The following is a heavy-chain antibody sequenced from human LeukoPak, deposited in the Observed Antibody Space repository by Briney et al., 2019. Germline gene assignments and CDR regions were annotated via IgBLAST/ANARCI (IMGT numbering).Heavy chain of an antibody. V-gene: IGHV4-30-4*08. CDR3: GSDQRQIGAFDI. J-gene: IGHJ3*02. D-gene: IGHD2-15*01. CDR2: IYYSGST. Sequence: SETLSLTCTVSGGSISSGDYYWSWIRRPPGKGLEWIGYIYYSGSTYYNPSLKSRVTISVDTSKNQFSLKLSSVTAADTAVYYCGSDQRQIGAFDIWGQGTMVTVSS. CDR1: GGSISSGDYY.